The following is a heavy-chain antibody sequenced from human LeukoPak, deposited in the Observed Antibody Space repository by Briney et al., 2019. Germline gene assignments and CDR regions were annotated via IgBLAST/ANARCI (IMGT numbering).Heavy chain of an antibody. CDR1: GFTFSSYS. D-gene: IGHD3-10*01. Sequence: GGSLRLSCAASGFTFSSYSMNWVRQAPGKGLEWVSSISSSSSYIYYADSVKGRFTISRDNAKNSLYLQMNSLRAEDTAVYYCTRDINYYGSGANWFDPWGQGTLVTVSS. CDR2: ISSSSSYI. J-gene: IGHJ5*02. V-gene: IGHV3-21*01. CDR3: TRDINYYGSGANWFDP.